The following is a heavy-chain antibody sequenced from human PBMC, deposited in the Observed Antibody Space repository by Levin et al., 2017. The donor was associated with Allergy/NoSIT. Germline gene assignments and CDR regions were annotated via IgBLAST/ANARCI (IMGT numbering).Heavy chain of an antibody. CDR1: GGSFSDYY. V-gene: IGHV4-34*01. D-gene: IGHD2-8*01. CDR2: VNQSGGT. Sequence: SETLSLTCAFYGGSFSDYYWSWIRQPPGKGLEWIGDVNQSGGTNYNPSLKTRLTISVDKSKKQFSLRLSSVIAADTAVYYCVRGPGVNAYYYYGMDVWGQGTTVTVSS. CDR3: VRGPGVNAYYYYGMDV. J-gene: IGHJ6*02.